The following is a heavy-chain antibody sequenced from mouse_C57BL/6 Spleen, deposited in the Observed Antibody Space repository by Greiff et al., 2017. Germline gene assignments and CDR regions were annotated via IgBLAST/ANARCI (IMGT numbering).Heavy chain of an antibody. V-gene: IGHV5-16*01. J-gene: IGHJ1*03. D-gene: IGHD1-1*01. CDR2: INYDGSST. Sequence: DVQLVESEGGLVQPGSSMKLSCTASGFTFSDYYMAWVRQVPEKGLEWVANINYDGSSTYYLDSLKSRFIISRDNAKNILYLQMSSLKSEDTATYYCARGGKGYYGSRDWYFDVWGTGTTVTVSS. CDR1: GFTFSDYY. CDR3: ARGGKGYYGSRDWYFDV.